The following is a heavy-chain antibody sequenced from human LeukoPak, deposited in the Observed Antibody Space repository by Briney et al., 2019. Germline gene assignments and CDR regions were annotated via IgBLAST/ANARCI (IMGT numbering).Heavy chain of an antibody. J-gene: IGHJ4*02. CDR3: AREPYYSGSGSYIDC. D-gene: IGHD3-10*01. CDR1: GGSISSYY. V-gene: IGHV4-59*01. Sequence: SETLSLTCTVSGGSISSYYWSWIRQPPGKGLEWIGYIYYSGNTNYNPSLKSRVTISVDTSKNQFSLKLSSVTAADTAVYYCAREPYYSGSGSYIDCWGQGTLVTVSS. CDR2: IYYSGNT.